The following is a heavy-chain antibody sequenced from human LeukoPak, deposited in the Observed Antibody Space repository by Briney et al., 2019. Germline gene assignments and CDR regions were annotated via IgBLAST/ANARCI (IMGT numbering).Heavy chain of an antibody. Sequence: ASVKVSCKASGYTFTSYAMNWVRQAPGQGLEWMGWINTNTGNPTYAQGFTGRFVFSLDTSVSTAYLQISSLKAGDTAVYYCARDGYYYDSSGYAHRNFDYWGQGTLVTVSS. V-gene: IGHV7-4-1*02. CDR3: ARDGYYYDSSGYAHRNFDY. CDR1: GYTFTSYA. D-gene: IGHD3-22*01. J-gene: IGHJ4*02. CDR2: INTNTGNP.